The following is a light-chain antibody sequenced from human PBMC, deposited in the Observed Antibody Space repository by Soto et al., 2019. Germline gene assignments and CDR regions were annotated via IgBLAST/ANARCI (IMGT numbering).Light chain of an antibody. CDR2: GNS. CDR1: SSNIGAGYD. J-gene: IGLJ3*02. V-gene: IGLV1-40*01. CDR3: QSYDSSLSGWV. Sequence: QSALTQPPSVSGAPGQRVTISCTESSSNIGAGYDVHWYQQLPGTAPKLLIYGNSNRPSGVPDRFSGSKSGTSASLAITGLQDEDDADYYCQSYDSSLSGWVFGGGTKVTVL.